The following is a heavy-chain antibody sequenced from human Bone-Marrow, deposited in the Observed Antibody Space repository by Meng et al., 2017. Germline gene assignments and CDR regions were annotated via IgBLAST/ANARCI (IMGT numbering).Heavy chain of an antibody. CDR2: ISADNGNT. Sequence: GAEVKKPGATVKGACKASGYPFTSYGISWVRQAPGQGLEWMGWISADNGNTNYAQKLQGRVTMTTDTSTSTAYMERRSLRSDDTAVYYCARTYYYDSSGYYSSRYWGQGTLVTSPQ. D-gene: IGHD3-22*01. CDR3: ARTYYYDSSGYYSSRY. V-gene: IGHV1-18*01. CDR1: GYPFTSYG. J-gene: IGHJ4*02.